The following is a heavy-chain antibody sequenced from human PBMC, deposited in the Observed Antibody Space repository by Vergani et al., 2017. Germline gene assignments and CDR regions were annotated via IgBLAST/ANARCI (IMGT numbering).Heavy chain of an antibody. D-gene: IGHD4-17*01. Sequence: QVQLQESGPGLVKPSETLSLTCTVSGGSISSYYWSWIRQPPGKGLEWIGYIYTSGSTNYNPSLKRRVTISVDTSKNQFSLKLSSVTAADTAVYYCARVDTVTTYWYFDLWGRGTLVTVSS. J-gene: IGHJ2*01. CDR2: IYTSGST. CDR3: ARVDTVTTYWYFDL. CDR1: GGSISSYY. V-gene: IGHV4-4*09.